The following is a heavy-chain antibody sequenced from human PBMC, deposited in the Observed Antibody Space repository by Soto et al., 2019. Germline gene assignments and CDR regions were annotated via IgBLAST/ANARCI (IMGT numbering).Heavy chain of an antibody. V-gene: IGHV1-69*08. CDR2: IIPLFGTL. CDR1: GGTFSNHL. Sequence: QVQLVQSGAEVKKPGSSVNVSCKASGGTFSNHLISWVRQAPGQGLEWMGTIIPLFGTLNYAQKLQGRVTLSADSPTSTAYMELSSLRSDDTAVYYCASGSLYGSGSYPVDYWAQGTLVTVSS. J-gene: IGHJ4*01. D-gene: IGHD3-10*01. CDR3: ASGSLYGSGSYPVDY.